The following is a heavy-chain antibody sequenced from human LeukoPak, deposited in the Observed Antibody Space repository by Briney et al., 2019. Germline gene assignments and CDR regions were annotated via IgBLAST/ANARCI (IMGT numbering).Heavy chain of an antibody. CDR3: AREFPQGAIFDY. CDR1: GDSVSINSAA. D-gene: IGHD2-21*01. V-gene: IGHV6-1*01. Sequence: SQTLSLTFAISGDSVSINSAAWNWIRQSPSRGLEWLGSTYYRSKWYNDYAVSVKSRIPITPDTSKNQFSLQLNSVTPEDTAVYYCAREFPQGAIFDYWGQGTLVTVSS. J-gene: IGHJ4*02. CDR2: TYYRSKWYN.